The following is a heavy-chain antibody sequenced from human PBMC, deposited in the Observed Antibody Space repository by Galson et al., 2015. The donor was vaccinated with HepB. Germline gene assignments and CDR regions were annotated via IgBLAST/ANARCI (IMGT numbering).Heavy chain of an antibody. J-gene: IGHJ6*02. D-gene: IGHD3-3*01. CDR2: ISGSAGST. V-gene: IGHV3-23*01. CDR3: ATDHLDFWSGYLSGGYYGMDV. Sequence: SLRLSCAASGFTFSSYAMSWVRQAPGKGLEWVSTISGSAGSTYYADSVKGRLTISRDNSKNTLYLQMNSLRAEDTAVYYCATDHLDFWSGYLSGGYYGMDVWGQGTTVTVSS. CDR1: GFTFSSYA.